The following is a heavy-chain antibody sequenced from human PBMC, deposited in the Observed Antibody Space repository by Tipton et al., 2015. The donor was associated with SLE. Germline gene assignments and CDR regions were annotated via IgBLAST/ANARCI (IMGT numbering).Heavy chain of an antibody. Sequence: VQLVQSGGGLVKPGGSLRLSCAASGFTFSSYSMNWVRQAPGKGLEWVSSISSSSSYIYYADSVKGRFTISRDNAKNSLYLQMNSLRAEDTAVYYCASTPLPFKGGTTRYFDYWGQGTLVTVSS. CDR2: ISSSSSYI. J-gene: IGHJ4*02. CDR3: ASTPLPFKGGTTRYFDY. D-gene: IGHD1-7*01. V-gene: IGHV3-21*03. CDR1: GFTFSSYS.